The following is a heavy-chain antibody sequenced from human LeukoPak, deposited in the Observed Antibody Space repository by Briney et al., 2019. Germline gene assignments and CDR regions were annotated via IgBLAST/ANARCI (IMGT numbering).Heavy chain of an antibody. Sequence: GGSLRLSCAVSGFTFSRYWMTWVRQAPGRGLEWVANIKVDGSEKYYVDAVKGRFTISRDNAKDSLYLQMNGLRAEDTAIYYCARAQWTAFDYYYYMDVWGKGTTVTVSS. V-gene: IGHV3-7*01. J-gene: IGHJ6*03. CDR2: IKVDGSEK. D-gene: IGHD3/OR15-3a*01. CDR3: ARAQWTAFDYYYYMDV. CDR1: GFTFSRYW.